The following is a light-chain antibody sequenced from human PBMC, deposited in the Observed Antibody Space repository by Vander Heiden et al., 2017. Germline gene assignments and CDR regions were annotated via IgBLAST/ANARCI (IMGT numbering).Light chain of an antibody. CDR1: QSVSSSY. Sequence: EIVLPQSPGTLSLSPGERATLSCWASQSVSSSYLAWYQQKPGQAPRLLIYGASSRATGIPDRFSGSGSGTDFTLTISRLEPEDFAVYYCQQYGSSLLTFGGGTKVEIK. CDR2: GAS. CDR3: QQYGSSLLT. J-gene: IGKJ4*01. V-gene: IGKV3-20*01.